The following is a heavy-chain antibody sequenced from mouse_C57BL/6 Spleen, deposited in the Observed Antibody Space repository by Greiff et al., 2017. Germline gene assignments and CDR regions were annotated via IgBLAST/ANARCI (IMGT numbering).Heavy chain of an antibody. J-gene: IGHJ2*01. CDR1: GFTFSSYA. CDR3: TRNSLTTVVAHFDY. V-gene: IGHV5-9-1*02. CDR2: ISSGGDYI. D-gene: IGHD1-1*01. Sequence: EVMLVESGEGLVKPGGSLKLSCAASGFTFSSYAMSWVRQTPEKRLEWVAYISSGGDYIYYADTVKGRFTISRDNARNTLYLQMSSLKSEDTAMYYCTRNSLTTVVAHFDYWGQGTTLTVSS.